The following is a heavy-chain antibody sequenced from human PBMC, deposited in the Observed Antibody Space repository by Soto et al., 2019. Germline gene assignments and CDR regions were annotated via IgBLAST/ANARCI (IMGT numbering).Heavy chain of an antibody. CDR1: GFPFSNFW. CDR2: IRQDGREK. J-gene: IGHJ4*02. V-gene: IGHV3-7*03. Sequence: EVRLVESGGGLVQPGGSLRLSCTTSGFPFSNFWMNWFRQAPGKVLEGVANIRQDGREKKYVDSVKGRFTISRDNAKNSVYLQMNSLRGEDTAVYYCARDRAMDDYWGQGTLVTVSP. D-gene: IGHD5-18*01. CDR3: ARDRAMDDY.